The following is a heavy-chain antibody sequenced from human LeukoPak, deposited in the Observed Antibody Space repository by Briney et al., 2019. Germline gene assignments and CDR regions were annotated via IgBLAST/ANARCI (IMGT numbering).Heavy chain of an antibody. CDR1: GGSISSDY. J-gene: IGHJ4*02. CDR2: VYYPGIT. CDR3: ARVPGYHSIHY. D-gene: IGHD3-9*01. V-gene: IGHV4-59*01. Sequence: ETLSLTCSVSGGSISSDYWSWSRQRPGGGVGGIGYVYYPGITNYNPSLQRRVTISVHTSKNQFPLRLSPVTAADTAVYCCARVPGYHSIHYWGQRTLLTVSS.